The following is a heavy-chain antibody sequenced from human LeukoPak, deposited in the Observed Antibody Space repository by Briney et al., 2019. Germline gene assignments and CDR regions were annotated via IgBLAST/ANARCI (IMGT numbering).Heavy chain of an antibody. CDR1: GYTLTELS. Sequence: ASVKVSCKVSGYTLTELSMHWVRQAPGKGLEWMGGFDPENVETIYAQKFQGRVTMTEDTSTDTAYMELSRLRSEDTAVYYCAIGLDLVTTPSNAWFDPWGQGTLVTVSS. V-gene: IGHV1-24*01. J-gene: IGHJ5*02. CDR3: AIGLDLVTTPSNAWFDP. CDR2: FDPENVET. D-gene: IGHD4-17*01.